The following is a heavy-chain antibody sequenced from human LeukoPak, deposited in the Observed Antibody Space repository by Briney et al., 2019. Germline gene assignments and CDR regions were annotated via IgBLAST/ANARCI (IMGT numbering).Heavy chain of an antibody. D-gene: IGHD6-19*01. CDR3: AKGASGWHFFDY. V-gene: IGHV3-23*01. CDR2: ISGSGVST. CDR1: GFTFSSYA. Sequence: GGSLRLSCAASGFTFSSYAMSWVRQAPGKGLEWLSAISGSGVSTYYADSVKGRFTISRDNSKNTLYLQMNSLRAEDTAVYYCAKGASGWHFFDYWGQGTLVTVSS. J-gene: IGHJ4*02.